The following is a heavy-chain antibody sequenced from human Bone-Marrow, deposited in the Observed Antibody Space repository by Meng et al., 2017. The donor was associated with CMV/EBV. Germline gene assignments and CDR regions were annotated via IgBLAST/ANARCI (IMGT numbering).Heavy chain of an antibody. CDR3: ARDGKWELLFHFDY. Sequence: GESLKISCAASGFTFSSYAMHWVRQAPGKGLEWVAVISYDGSNKYYADSVKGRFTISRDNSKNTLYLQMNSLRAEDTAVYYCARDGKWELLFHFDYWGQGTLVTVSS. CDR2: ISYDGSNK. J-gene: IGHJ4*02. CDR1: GFTFSSYA. V-gene: IGHV3-30*04. D-gene: IGHD1-26*01.